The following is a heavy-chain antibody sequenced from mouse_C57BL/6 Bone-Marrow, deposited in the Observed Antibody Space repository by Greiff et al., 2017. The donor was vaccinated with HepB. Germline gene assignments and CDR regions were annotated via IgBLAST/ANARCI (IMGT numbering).Heavy chain of an antibody. V-gene: IGHV1-69*01. D-gene: IGHD2-3*01. CDR1: GYTFTSYW. Sequence: VQLQQSGAELVMPGASVKLSCKASGYTFTSYWMHWVKQRPGQGLEWIGEIDPSDSYTNYNQKFKGQSTLTVDKSSSTAYMQLSSLTSEDSAVYYCARVTYFYAMDYWGQGTSVTVSS. CDR3: ARVTYFYAMDY. J-gene: IGHJ4*01. CDR2: IDPSDSYT.